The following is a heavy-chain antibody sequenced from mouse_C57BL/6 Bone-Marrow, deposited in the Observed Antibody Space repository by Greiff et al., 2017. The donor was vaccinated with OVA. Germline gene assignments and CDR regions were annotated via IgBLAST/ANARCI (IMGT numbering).Heavy chain of an antibody. J-gene: IGHJ4*01. D-gene: IGHD2-5*01. Sequence: VQLQQPGAELVKPGASVKMSCKASGYTFTSYWITWEKQRPGQGLEWIGDIYPGSGSTNYNEKFKSKATLTVDTSSSTAYMQLSSLTSEDSAVYYCARRAYSNLYYYAMDYWGQGTSVTVSS. CDR3: ARRAYSNLYYYAMDY. V-gene: IGHV1-55*01. CDR2: IYPGSGST. CDR1: GYTFTSYW.